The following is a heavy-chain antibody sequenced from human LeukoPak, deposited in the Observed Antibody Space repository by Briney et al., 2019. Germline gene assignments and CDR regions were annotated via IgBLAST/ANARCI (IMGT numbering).Heavy chain of an antibody. CDR2: IYHSGST. J-gene: IGHJ6*02. V-gene: IGHV4-30-2*01. Sequence: SETLSLTCAVSGGSISSGGYSWSWIRQPPGKGLEWTGYIYHSGSTYYNPSLKSRVTISVDRSKNQFSLKLSSVTAADTAVYYCARTAYCGGDCYPWGYYYYYGMDVWGQGTTVTVSS. D-gene: IGHD2-21*02. CDR3: ARTAYCGGDCYPWGYYYYYGMDV. CDR1: GGSISSGGYS.